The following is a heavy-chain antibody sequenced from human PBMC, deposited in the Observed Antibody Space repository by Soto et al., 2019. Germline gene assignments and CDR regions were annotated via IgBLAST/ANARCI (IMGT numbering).Heavy chain of an antibody. CDR2: IIPIFGTA. Sequence: TVKVSCKASGGTFSSYAISWVRQAPGQGLEWMGGIIPIFGTANYAQKFQGRVTITADESTSTAYMELSSLRSEDTAVYYCASSSGTTSPSADYWGQGTLVTVSS. CDR3: ASSSGTTSPSADY. CDR1: GGTFSSYA. J-gene: IGHJ4*02. D-gene: IGHD1-1*01. V-gene: IGHV1-69*13.